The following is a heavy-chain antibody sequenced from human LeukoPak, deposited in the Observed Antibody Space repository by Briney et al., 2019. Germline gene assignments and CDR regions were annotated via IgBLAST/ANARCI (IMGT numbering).Heavy chain of an antibody. CDR2: INHSGST. CDR1: GGTISSYY. J-gene: IGHJ3*02. V-gene: IGHV4-34*08. CDR3: AGLAARSRAFDI. D-gene: IGHD6-6*01. Sequence: SETLSLTCTVSGGTISSYYCSWIRQPPGKGLEWIGEINHSGSTNCNPSLKSRVTISVDTSKNQFSLKLSSVTAADTAVYYCAGLAARSRAFDIWGQGTMVTVSS.